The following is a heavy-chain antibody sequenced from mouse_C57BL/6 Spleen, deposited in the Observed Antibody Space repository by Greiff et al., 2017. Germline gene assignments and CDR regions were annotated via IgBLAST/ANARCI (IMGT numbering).Heavy chain of an antibody. V-gene: IGHV5-6*01. CDR2: ISSGGSYT. CDR1: GFTFSSYG. CDR3: ARGDYGNYAMDY. Sequence: EVQLVESGGDLVKPGGSLKLSCAASGFTFSSYGMSWVRQTPDKRLEWVATISSGGSYTYYPDSVKGRFTISRDNAKNTLYLQMSSLKSEDTAMYYCARGDYGNYAMDYWGQGTSVTVSS. J-gene: IGHJ4*01. D-gene: IGHD1-1*01.